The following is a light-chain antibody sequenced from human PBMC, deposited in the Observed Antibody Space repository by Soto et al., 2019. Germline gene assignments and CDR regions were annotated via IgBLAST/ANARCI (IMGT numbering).Light chain of an antibody. Sequence: QSALTQPPSASGSPGQSVTISCTGTSSDVGCYNYVSWYQQHPGKAPKLMIYEVSKRPSGVPDRFSGSKYCNTASLTVSGLQAEDEADYYCSSYAGSNNLVVFGGGTKLTVL. CDR2: EVS. J-gene: IGLJ2*01. CDR1: SSDVGCYNY. V-gene: IGLV2-8*01. CDR3: SSYAGSNNLVV.